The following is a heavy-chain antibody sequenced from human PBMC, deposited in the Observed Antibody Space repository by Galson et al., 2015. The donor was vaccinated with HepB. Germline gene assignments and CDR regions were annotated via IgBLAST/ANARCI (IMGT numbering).Heavy chain of an antibody. CDR3: AQIRFSSGWDD. V-gene: IGHV2-5*01. CDR2: IYWNDDK. Sequence: PALVKPTQTLTLTCTLSGFSLSTSGVGVGWIRQPPGKALEWLALIYWNDDKRYSPSLKSRLTITKGTSKNQVVLAMTNMDPVDTATYYCAQIRFSSGWDDWGQGTLVTVSS. D-gene: IGHD6-19*01. CDR1: GFSLSTSGVG. J-gene: IGHJ4*02.